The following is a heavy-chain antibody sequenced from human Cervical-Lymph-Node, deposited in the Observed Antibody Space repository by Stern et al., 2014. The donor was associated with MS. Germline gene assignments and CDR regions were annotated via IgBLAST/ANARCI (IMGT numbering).Heavy chain of an antibody. CDR1: GYSFTNYW. V-gene: IGHV5-51*01. D-gene: IGHD2-2*01. Sequence: VQLVQSGAVVKEPGEFLKISCQTSGYSFTNYWIGWVRQVPGQGLEWMGIIYPGDSDAKSIPSFLGQVTISADKSTTTAYVQWSSLEASDTATYYCARRAGYCSRTNRYAYWYFDVWGRGTLVTVTS. CDR2: IYPGDSDA. CDR3: ARRAGYCSRTNRYAYWYFDV. J-gene: IGHJ2*01.